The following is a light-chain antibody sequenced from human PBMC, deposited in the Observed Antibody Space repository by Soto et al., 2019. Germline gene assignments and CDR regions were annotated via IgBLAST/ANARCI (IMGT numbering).Light chain of an antibody. J-gene: IGKJ2*01. CDR2: DAS. CDR3: QQRSNCPPYT. CDR1: QSISSY. Sequence: EIVLTQSPATLSLSAGERATLSCRASQSISSYLAWYQQKPGQAPRLLIYDASNRAAGIPARFSGSGSGTDFTPTIRSLEPEDFAVYYCQQRSNCPPYTFGQGTKLEIK. V-gene: IGKV3-11*01.